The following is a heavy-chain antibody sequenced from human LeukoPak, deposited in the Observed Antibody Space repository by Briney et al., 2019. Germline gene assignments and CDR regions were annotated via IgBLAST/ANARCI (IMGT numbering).Heavy chain of an antibody. CDR3: ARDNVAVAGTFDY. Sequence: PGRSLRLSCAASGFTFSSYGMHWVRQAPGKGLEWVAVIWYDGSNKYYADSVKGRFTISRDNSKNTLYLQMNSLRAEDTAMYYCARDNVAVAGTFDYWGQGTLVTVSS. CDR1: GFTFSSYG. D-gene: IGHD6-19*01. J-gene: IGHJ4*02. V-gene: IGHV3-33*01. CDR2: IWYDGSNK.